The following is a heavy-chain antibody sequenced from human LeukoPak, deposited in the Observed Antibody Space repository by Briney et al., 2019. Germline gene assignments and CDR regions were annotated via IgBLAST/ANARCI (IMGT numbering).Heavy chain of an antibody. CDR1: GGSLSHYY. D-gene: IGHD3-10*01. J-gene: IGHJ5*02. V-gene: IGHV4-34*01. Sequence: PSETLSLTCAVYGGSLSHYYWRWIRQPPGKALEWLGEITHSGTTNYNPSRKRRLTSSVDMSKNQFSLELTAVPAADTAVYYCARGPASGSNFAWFDPWGQGTLVTVSS. CDR2: ITHSGTT. CDR3: ARGPASGSNFAWFDP.